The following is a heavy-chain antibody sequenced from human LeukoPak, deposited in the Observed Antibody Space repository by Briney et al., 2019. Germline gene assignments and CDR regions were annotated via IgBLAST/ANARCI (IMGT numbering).Heavy chain of an antibody. D-gene: IGHD2-2*02. J-gene: IGHJ4*02. V-gene: IGHV3-74*01. CDR1: GFTFSSYW. CDR2: INSDGSST. CDR3: AREPALGVYCSSTSCYTGEPFDY. Sequence: GGSLRLSCAASGFTFSSYWMPWVRQAPGKGLVWVSRINSDGSSTSYADSVKGRFTISRDNAKNTLYLQMNSLRAEDTAVYYCAREPALGVYCSSTSCYTGEPFDYWGQGTLVTVSS.